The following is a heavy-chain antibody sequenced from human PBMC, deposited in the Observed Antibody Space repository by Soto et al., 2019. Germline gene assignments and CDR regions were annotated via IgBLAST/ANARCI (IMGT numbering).Heavy chain of an antibody. Sequence: ASETLSLTCAVYGGSFSGYYWSWIRQPPGKGLEWIGEINHSGSTNYNPSLKSRVTISVDTSKNQFSLKLSSVTAEDTAIYYCAKLGSSSWSPHYYFDYWGQGTLVTVSS. V-gene: IGHV4-34*01. D-gene: IGHD2-2*01. CDR2: INHSGST. CDR1: GGSFSGYY. J-gene: IGHJ4*02. CDR3: AKLGSSSWSPHYYFDY.